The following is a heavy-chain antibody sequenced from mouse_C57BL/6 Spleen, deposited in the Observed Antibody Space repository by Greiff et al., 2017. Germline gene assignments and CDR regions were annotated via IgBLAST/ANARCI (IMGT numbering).Heavy chain of an antibody. V-gene: IGHV1-26*01. Sequence: VQLQQSGPELVKPGASVKISCKASGYTFTDYYMNWVKQSHGKSLEWIGDINPNNGGTSYNQKFKGKATLTVDKSSSTAYMELRSLTSEDSAVYYCARVRVVDAMDYWGQGTSVTVAS. J-gene: IGHJ4*01. CDR3: ARVRVVDAMDY. D-gene: IGHD1-1*01. CDR2: INPNNGGT. CDR1: GYTFTDYY.